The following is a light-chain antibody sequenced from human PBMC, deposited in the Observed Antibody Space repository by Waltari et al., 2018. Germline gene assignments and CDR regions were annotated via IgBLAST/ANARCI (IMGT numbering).Light chain of an antibody. CDR2: DAS. CDR1: QSISNY. V-gene: IGKV3-11*01. J-gene: IGKJ4*01. CDR3: QQRSNWLT. Sequence: EIVLTQSPATLSLSPGERATLACRTSQSISNYLAWYQQKPGQAPRLLIYDASNRATGIPARFSGSGSGTDFTLTITSLEPEDVAVYYCQQRSNWLTFGGGTKVEIK.